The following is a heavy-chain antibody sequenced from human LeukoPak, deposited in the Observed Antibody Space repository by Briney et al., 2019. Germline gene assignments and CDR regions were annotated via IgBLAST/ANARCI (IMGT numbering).Heavy chain of an antibody. V-gene: IGHV4-34*01. CDR3: ARAVKYSGSYVYGY. CDR2: INHSGST. J-gene: IGHJ4*02. CDR1: GFTFSSYW. D-gene: IGHD1-26*01. Sequence: GSLRLSCAASGFTFSSYWMSWVRQAPGKGLEWIGEINHSGSTNYNPSLKSRVTISVDTSKNQFSLKLSSVTAADTAVYYCARAVKYSGSYVYGYWGQGTLVTVSS.